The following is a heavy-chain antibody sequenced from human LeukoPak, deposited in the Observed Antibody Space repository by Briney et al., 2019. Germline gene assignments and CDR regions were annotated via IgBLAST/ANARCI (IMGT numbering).Heavy chain of an antibody. D-gene: IGHD3-22*01. CDR2: IWFDGSHQ. V-gene: IGHV3-33*06. CDR3: AKGWANYYDSSGYYPKSEYYFDY. CDR1: GFTFRNYG. J-gene: IGHJ4*02. Sequence: QTGGSLRLSCAASGFTFRNYGMHWVRQAPGKGLEWVGLIWFDGSHQYSADYVKGRFTISRDNSKNTLYLQMNSLRVEDTAVYYCAKGWANYYDSSGYYPKSEYYFDYWGQGTLVTVSS.